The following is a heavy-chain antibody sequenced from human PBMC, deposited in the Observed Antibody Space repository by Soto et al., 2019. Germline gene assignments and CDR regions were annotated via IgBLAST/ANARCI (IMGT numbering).Heavy chain of an antibody. D-gene: IGHD3-9*01. CDR2: IIPNFGTA. CDR3: ETPSNDIEAEGGYYGMDV. V-gene: IGHV1-69*06. CDR1: GGTFSSYA. J-gene: IGHJ6*02. Sequence: QVQLVQSGAEVKKPGSSVKVSCKASGGTFSSYAISWVRQAPGQGLEWMGGIIPNFGTANYAQKFQGSVTITADKSTSTAYMELSSLRSEDTAMYYCETPSNDIEAEGGYYGMDVWGQGTTVTVSS.